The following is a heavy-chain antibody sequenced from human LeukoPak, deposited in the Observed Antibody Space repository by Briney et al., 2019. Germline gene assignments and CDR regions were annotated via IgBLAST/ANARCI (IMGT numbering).Heavy chain of an antibody. D-gene: IGHD6-19*01. CDR1: GVSFSTYY. CDR2: IYSSGNT. V-gene: IGHV4-4*07. CDR3: ARRSKAVAGLAFDI. Sequence: SETLSLTCTVSGVSFSTYYWTWIPQPAGKGLEWVGRIYSSGNTNYNPSLESRVTMSIDTSKNQFSLKLTSVTAADTAVYYCARRSKAVAGLAFDIWGRGTMVTVSS. J-gene: IGHJ3*02.